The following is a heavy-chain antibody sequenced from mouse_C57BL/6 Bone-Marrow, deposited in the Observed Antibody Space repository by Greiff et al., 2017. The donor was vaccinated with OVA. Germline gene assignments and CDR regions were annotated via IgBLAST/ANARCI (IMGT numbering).Heavy chain of an antibody. D-gene: IGHD1-1*01. J-gene: IGHJ3*01. CDR1: GYTFTNYW. CDR2: IYPGGGYT. Sequence: ESGAELVRPGTSVKMSCKASGYTFTNYWIGWAKQRPGHGLEWIGDIYPGGGYTNYNEKFKGKATLTADKSSSTAYMQFSSLTSEDSAIYYCARDDYYYGSSYRFAYWGQGTLVTVSA. V-gene: IGHV1-63*01. CDR3: ARDDYYYGSSYRFAY.